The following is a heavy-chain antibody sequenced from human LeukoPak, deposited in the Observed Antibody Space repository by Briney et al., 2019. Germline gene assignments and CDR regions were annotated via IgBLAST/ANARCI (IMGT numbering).Heavy chain of an antibody. Sequence: GASVKVSCKASGYTFTGYYMHWVRQAPGQGLEWMGWINPNSGGTNYAQKFQGRVTMTRDTSISTAYMELSRLRSDDTAVYYCANGRGWEDLMGGDAFDIWGQGTMVTVSS. CDR3: ANGRGWEDLMGGDAFDI. CDR1: GYTFTGYY. J-gene: IGHJ3*02. D-gene: IGHD1-26*01. CDR2: INPNSGGT. V-gene: IGHV1-2*02.